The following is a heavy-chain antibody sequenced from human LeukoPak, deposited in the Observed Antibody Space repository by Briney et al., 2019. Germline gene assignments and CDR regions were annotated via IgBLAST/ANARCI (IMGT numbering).Heavy chain of an antibody. Sequence: GSLRLSCAASGFTFSDYYMSWIRQAPGKGLEWIGYIYYSGSTNYNPSLKSRVTISVDTSKNQFSLKLSSVTAADTAVYYCARHGGIAVAADVGPDVRLYYYYYGMDVWGQGTTVTVSS. J-gene: IGHJ6*02. D-gene: IGHD6-19*01. CDR2: IYYSGST. V-gene: IGHV4-59*08. CDR3: ARHGGIAVAADVGPDVRLYYYYYGMDV. CDR1: GFTFSDYY.